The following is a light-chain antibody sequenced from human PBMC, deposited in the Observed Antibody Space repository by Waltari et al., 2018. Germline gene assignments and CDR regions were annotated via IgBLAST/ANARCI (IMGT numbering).Light chain of an antibody. J-gene: IGKJ3*01. Sequence: DIQMTQSPSTLSASVGDRVTITCRPSQSFGGSLAWFQQQPGKAPKLLIYDASPLEPGVPSRLSGSGSGTEFTLTVSSLQPDDFATYYCQQYNNFPFTFGPGTTV. V-gene: IGKV1-5*01. CDR3: QQYNNFPFT. CDR2: DAS. CDR1: QSFGGS.